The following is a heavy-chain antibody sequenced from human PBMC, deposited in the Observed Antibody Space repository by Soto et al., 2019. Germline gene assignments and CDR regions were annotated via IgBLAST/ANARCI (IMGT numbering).Heavy chain of an antibody. CDR1: GGSISSSSYY. J-gene: IGHJ6*02. D-gene: IGHD3-16*01. CDR2: IYYSGST. V-gene: IGHV4-39*01. CDR3: AALGGVTGRNGVFDV. Sequence: PSETLSLTCTVSGGSISSSSYYWGWIRQPPGKGLEGIGSIYYSGSTYYNPSLKSRVTISVDTSKNQFSLKLSSVTAAGTAVDYGAALGGVTGRNGVFDVWGQGTPVTVSS.